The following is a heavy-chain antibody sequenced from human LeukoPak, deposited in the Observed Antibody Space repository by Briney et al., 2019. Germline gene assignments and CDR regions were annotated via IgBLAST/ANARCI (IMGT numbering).Heavy chain of an antibody. CDR2: ISSSGSTI. CDR1: GFTFSSYE. CDR3: ARVSKDWFDP. Sequence: PGGSLRLSCAASGFTFSSYEMNWVRQAPGKGLEWVSYISSSGSTIYYADSVKGRFTISRDNAKNSPYLQMNSLRAEDTAVYYCARVSKDWFDPWGQGTLVTVSS. J-gene: IGHJ5*02. V-gene: IGHV3-48*03.